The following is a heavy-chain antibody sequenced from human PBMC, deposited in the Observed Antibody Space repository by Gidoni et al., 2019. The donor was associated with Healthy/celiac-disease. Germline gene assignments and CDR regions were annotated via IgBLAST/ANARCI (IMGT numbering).Heavy chain of an antibody. CDR3: ARNGEMATIFGYGMDV. CDR2: ISYDGSNK. D-gene: IGHD3-3*01. J-gene: IGHJ6*02. Sequence: QVQLVESGGGVVQPGRSPRLSCAASGFTFSSYAMHWVRQAPGKGLEWVAVISYDGSNKYYADSVKGRFTISRDNSKNTLYLQMNSLRAEDTAVYYCARNGEMATIFGYGMDVWGQGTTVTVSS. V-gene: IGHV3-30-3*01. CDR1: GFTFSSYA.